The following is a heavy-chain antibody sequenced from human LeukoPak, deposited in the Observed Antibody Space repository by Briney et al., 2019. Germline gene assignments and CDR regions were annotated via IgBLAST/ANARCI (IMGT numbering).Heavy chain of an antibody. CDR1: GFTFSSYA. CDR2: ISPNSGGT. D-gene: IGHD3-16*01. J-gene: IGHJ4*02. CDR3: ARLIGGYFDY. V-gene: IGHV1-2*06. Sequence: GSLRLSCAASGFTFSSYAMHWVRQAPGQGLEWMGRISPNSGGTNYAQKFQGRVTMTRDTSISTAYMELSRLRSDDTAVYYCARLIGGYFDYWGQGTLVTVSS.